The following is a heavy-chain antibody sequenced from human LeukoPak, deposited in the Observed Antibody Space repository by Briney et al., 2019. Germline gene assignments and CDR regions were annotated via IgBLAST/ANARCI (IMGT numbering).Heavy chain of an antibody. CDR3: ARVLRIAVAGPFHDAFDI. J-gene: IGHJ3*02. Sequence: GASVKVSCKASGGTFSSYAISWVRQAPGQGLEWMGGIIPIFGTANYAQKFQGRVTITADESTSTAYMELSSLRSEDTAVYYCARVLRIAVAGPFHDAFDIWGQGTMVTVSS. CDR2: IIPIFGTA. CDR1: GGTFSSYA. D-gene: IGHD6-19*01. V-gene: IGHV1-69*13.